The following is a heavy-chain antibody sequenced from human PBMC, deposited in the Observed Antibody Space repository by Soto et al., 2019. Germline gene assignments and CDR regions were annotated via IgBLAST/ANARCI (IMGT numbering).Heavy chain of an antibody. CDR2: IDPSDSYT. Sequence: GESLKISCKGSGYSFTSYWISWVRQMPGKGLEWMGRIDPSDSYTNYSPSFQGHVTISADKSISTAYLQWSSLKASDTAMYYCATLAAVAGRGGWYFDLWGRGTLVTVYS. CDR3: ATLAAVAGRGGWYFDL. D-gene: IGHD6-19*01. J-gene: IGHJ2*01. CDR1: GYSFTSYW. V-gene: IGHV5-10-1*01.